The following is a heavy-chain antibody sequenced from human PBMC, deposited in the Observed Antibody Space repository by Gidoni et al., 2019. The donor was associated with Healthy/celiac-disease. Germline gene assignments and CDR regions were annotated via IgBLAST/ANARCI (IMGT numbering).Heavy chain of an antibody. CDR1: GFTFSDTY. Sequence: QVQLVESGGGLVKPGGSLRLSCAASGFTFSDTYMRWIRQAPGKGLEWVSYISSSGSTIYYADSVKGRFTISRDNAKNSLYLQMNSLRAEDTAVYYCARTYCSSTSCYSGYFDYWGQGTLVTVSS. D-gene: IGHD2-2*02. CDR2: ISSSGSTI. V-gene: IGHV3-11*01. J-gene: IGHJ4*02. CDR3: ARTYCSSTSCYSGYFDY.